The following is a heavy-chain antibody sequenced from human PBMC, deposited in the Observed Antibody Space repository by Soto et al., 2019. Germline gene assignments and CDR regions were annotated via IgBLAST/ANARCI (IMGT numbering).Heavy chain of an antibody. CDR1: GFSLSSTRMA. CDR2: IYWDDDK. CDR3: AHIVVAGLGYYFDY. V-gene: IGHV2-5*02. D-gene: IGHD6-19*01. Sequence: QITLKESGPTLVKPTQTLTLTCNFSGFSLSSTRMAVGWIRQPPGKALVWLALIYWDDDKRYSPFLKSRLTLTKDTSKNQVVHTMSNMDPVDTARYYCAHIVVAGLGYYFDYWGQGTLVTVSS. J-gene: IGHJ4*02.